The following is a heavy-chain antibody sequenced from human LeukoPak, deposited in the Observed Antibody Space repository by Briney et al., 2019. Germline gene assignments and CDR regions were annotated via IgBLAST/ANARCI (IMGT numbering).Heavy chain of an antibody. J-gene: IGHJ4*02. CDR1: GFTFSTYA. V-gene: IGHV3-23*01. D-gene: IGHD3-10*01. CDR3: VKEPGYYGSGSHFDY. CDR2: ISGSGGSI. Sequence: GGSLRLSCAASGFTFSTYAMTWVRQAPGKGLEWVSVISGSGGSIYYADFVKGRFTISRDNSKNTLYLQMNSLRAEDTVVYYCVKEPGYYGSGSHFDYWGQGVLVTVSS.